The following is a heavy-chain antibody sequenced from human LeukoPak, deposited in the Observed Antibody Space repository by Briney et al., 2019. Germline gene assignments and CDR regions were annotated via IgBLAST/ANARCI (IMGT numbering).Heavy chain of an antibody. CDR3: ARARMTTVTTFDY. J-gene: IGHJ4*02. D-gene: IGHD4-17*01. Sequence: SETLSLTCAVYGGSFSGYYWSWIRQPPGKGLEWTGEINHSGSTNHNPSLKSRVTISVDTSKNQFSLKLSSVTAADTAVYYCARARMTTVTTFDYWGQGTLVTVSS. V-gene: IGHV4-34*01. CDR1: GGSFSGYY. CDR2: INHSGST.